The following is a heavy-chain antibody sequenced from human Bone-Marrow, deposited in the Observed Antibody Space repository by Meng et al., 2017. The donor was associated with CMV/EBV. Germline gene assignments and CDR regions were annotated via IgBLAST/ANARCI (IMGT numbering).Heavy chain of an antibody. J-gene: IGHJ6*02. D-gene: IGHD2-2*02. CDR3: AKDPRLVGYCSSTSCYTDPKGCMDV. Sequence: GESLKISCAASGFTFSSYGMHWVRQAPGKWQEWVAVIWYDGSNKYYADSVKGRFTISRDNSKKTLYLQMNSLRAEDTAVYYCAKDPRLVGYCSSTSCYTDPKGCMDVWGQGTTVTVSS. CDR2: IWYDGSNK. CDR1: GFTFSSYG. V-gene: IGHV3-33*06.